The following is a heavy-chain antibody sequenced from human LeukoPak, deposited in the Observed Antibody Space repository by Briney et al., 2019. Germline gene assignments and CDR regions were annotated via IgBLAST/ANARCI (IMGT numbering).Heavy chain of an antibody. V-gene: IGHV3-23*01. CDR1: RFSFSSYA. CDR2: ISGSGDST. D-gene: IGHD5-24*01. Sequence: GGSLRLSCAASRFSFSSYAMSWVRQAPGKGLEWVSAISGSGDSTYYADSVKGRFTILRDNSKNTLYLQMNSLRAEDTAVYYCAKDGRDGYNYWDYWSQGTLVTVSS. J-gene: IGHJ4*02. CDR3: AKDGRDGYNYWDY.